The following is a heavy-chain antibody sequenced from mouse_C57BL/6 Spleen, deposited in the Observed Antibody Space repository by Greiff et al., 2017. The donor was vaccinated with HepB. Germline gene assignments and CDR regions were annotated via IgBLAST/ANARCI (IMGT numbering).Heavy chain of an antibody. CDR1: GYTFTSYW. CDR3: ARCDYHWYFDD. V-gene: IGHV1-55*01. D-gene: IGHD2-4*01. CDR2: IYPGGGNT. Sequence: QVQLQQPGAELVKPGASVKLSCTASGYTFTSYWITWVKQRPGQGLEWIGNIYPGGGNTNYNEKFKSKGTLTVDTSYSTAYMQLSRLTSEDSAVYYCARCDYHWYFDDWGTGTTVTVSS. J-gene: IGHJ1*03.